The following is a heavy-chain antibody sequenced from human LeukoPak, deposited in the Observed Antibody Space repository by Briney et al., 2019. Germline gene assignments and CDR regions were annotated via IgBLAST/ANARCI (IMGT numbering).Heavy chain of an antibody. D-gene: IGHD1-26*01. CDR2: IYYSGST. CDR1: GGSISSGDYY. Sequence: SQTLSLTCTVSGGSISSGDYYWSWIRQPPGKGLEWIGYIYYSGSTYYNPSLKSRVTISVDTSKNQISLKLSSVTAADTAVYYCAQWELLYAFDIWGQGTMVTVSS. CDR3: AQWELLYAFDI. V-gene: IGHV4-30-4*08. J-gene: IGHJ3*02.